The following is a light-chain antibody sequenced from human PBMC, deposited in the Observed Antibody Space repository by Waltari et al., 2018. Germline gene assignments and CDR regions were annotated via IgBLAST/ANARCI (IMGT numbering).Light chain of an antibody. V-gene: IGLV2-8*01. CDR1: SRDIGYYNY. Sequence: QSALTQPPSASGSPGQSVTIACTGTSRDIGYYNYVSWYQQHPGKAPKLLIYGVTDRPSGVPDRFSGSKAGKAGSLTVSGLTAEDEADYCCSSYAGNNNCVLGTGTKVTVV. CDR3: SSYAGNNNCV. J-gene: IGLJ1*01. CDR2: GVT.